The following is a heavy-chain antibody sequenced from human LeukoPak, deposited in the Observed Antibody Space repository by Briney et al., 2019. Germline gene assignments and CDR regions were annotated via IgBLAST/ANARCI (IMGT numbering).Heavy chain of an antibody. CDR3: ASIVAGYCSSTSCYPP. J-gene: IGHJ5*02. V-gene: IGHV1-69*04. CDR1: GGTFSSYA. Sequence: SVKVSCKASGGTFSSYAISWVRQAPGQGLEWVGRIIPILGIANYAQKFQGRVTITADKSTSTAYMELSSLRSEDTAVYYCASIVAGYCSSTSCYPPWGQGTLVTVSS. CDR2: IIPILGIA. D-gene: IGHD2-2*01.